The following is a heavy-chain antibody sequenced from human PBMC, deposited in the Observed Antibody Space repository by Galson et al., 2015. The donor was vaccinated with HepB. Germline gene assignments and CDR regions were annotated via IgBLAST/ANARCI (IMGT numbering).Heavy chain of an antibody. CDR1: GFAFNIYT. V-gene: IGHV3-30-3*01. CDR2: ISYDGNHK. CDR3: ARPLAGLAADGHYFDT. Sequence: SLRLSCAASGFAFNIYTMHWVRQAPGKGLDWVAVISYDGNHKFYSDSVKGRLTISRDNSRNTYYLEMNNLRPDDTAVYYCARPLAGLAADGHYFDTWGQGTLVTVSS. J-gene: IGHJ4*02. D-gene: IGHD6-13*01.